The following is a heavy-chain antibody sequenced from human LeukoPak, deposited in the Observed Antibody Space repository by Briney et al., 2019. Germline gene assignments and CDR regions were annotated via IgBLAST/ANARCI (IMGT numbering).Heavy chain of an antibody. D-gene: IGHD6-19*01. Sequence: GESLKISCAASGFTFSSYWLHWVRQDPGRGLVWVSRIEYDGSSTGYADSVKGRFTISRDNAKNTLYLQMNSLRAEDTAVYYCAREGVAGALDYWGQGTLVTVSS. V-gene: IGHV3-74*01. CDR2: IEYDGSST. CDR3: AREGVAGALDY. CDR1: GFTFSSYW. J-gene: IGHJ4*02.